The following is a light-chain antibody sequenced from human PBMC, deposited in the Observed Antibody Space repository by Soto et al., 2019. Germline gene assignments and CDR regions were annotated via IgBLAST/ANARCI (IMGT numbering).Light chain of an antibody. CDR2: GAS. J-gene: IGKJ1*01. CDR3: QQYFEWPPMT. V-gene: IGKV3-15*01. CDR1: ETVATN. Sequence: VMTQSPATLSVSPGERATLSCWASETVATNLAWYQQKPGQAPRLLISGASTRAAGTSDRFRGSGSGTEFTLTISSLRSEDSAIYYCQQYFEWPPMTFGQGTKV.